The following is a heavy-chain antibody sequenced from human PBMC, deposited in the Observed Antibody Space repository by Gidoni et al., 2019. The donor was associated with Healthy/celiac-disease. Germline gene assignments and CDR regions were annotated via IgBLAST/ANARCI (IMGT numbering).Heavy chain of an antibody. Sequence: VTLNESGLVLVPSTETPTLTCTVSSFSRTNHRMGVSWIRQHPGKALEWLAHIFSNDERSYSTSMKNGITITKGTSKSQVVLTMTNMDPVETDTYYYARHPTEDGDVTDAFDIWGQGTMVTVSS. CDR1: SFSRTNHRMG. J-gene: IGHJ3*02. CDR2: IFSNDER. CDR3: ARHPTEDGDVTDAFDI. V-gene: IGHV2-26*01. D-gene: IGHD2-21*02.